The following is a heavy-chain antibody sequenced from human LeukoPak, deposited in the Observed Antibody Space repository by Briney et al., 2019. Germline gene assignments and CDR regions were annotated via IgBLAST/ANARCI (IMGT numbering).Heavy chain of an antibody. D-gene: IGHD3-9*01. CDR1: GFTFSSYS. Sequence: GGSLRLCCAASGFTFSSYSMNWVRQATGKGLEWVSSISSSSSYINYADSVKGRFTISRDDAKNSLYLQMNSLRAEDTAVYYCARAFYDILTGLAYYFDYWGQGTLVTVSS. CDR3: ARAFYDILTGLAYYFDY. CDR2: ISSSSSYI. V-gene: IGHV3-21*01. J-gene: IGHJ4*02.